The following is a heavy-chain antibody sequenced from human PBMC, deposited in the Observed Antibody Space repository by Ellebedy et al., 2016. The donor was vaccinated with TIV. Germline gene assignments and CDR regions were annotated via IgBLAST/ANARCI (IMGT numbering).Heavy chain of an antibody. CDR3: ARLSTNFQGDY. CDR2: IYHSGST. CDR1: GYSISSGYY. Sequence: SETLSLXCTVSGYSISSGYYWGWIRQPPGKGLEWIGSIYHSGSTYYNPSLKSRVTISVDTSKNQFSLKLSSVTAADAAVYYCARLSTNFQGDYWGQGTLVTVSS. J-gene: IGHJ4*02. D-gene: IGHD3-3*02. V-gene: IGHV4-38-2*02.